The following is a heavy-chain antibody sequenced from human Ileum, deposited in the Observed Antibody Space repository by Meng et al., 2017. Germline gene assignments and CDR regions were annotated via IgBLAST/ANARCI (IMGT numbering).Heavy chain of an antibody. CDR1: GDSISSSNW. J-gene: IGHJ4*02. V-gene: IGHV4-4*02. CDR2: IFHTGST. Sequence: QGQLQESGPGLVEPSGTLALTCVVSGDSISSSNWWNWVRQPQGKGLEWIGEIFHTGSTNYNPSLKSRVTISADKSKNQFSLNLSSVTAADTAVYYCATNKNKKIDYWGQGTLVTVSS. D-gene: IGHD2/OR15-2a*01. CDR3: ATNKNKKIDY.